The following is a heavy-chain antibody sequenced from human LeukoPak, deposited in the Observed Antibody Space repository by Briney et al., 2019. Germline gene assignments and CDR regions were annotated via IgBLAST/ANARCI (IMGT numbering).Heavy chain of an antibody. CDR3: ATVPGDGSNYGFDY. J-gene: IGHJ4*02. D-gene: IGHD5-24*01. V-gene: IGHV3-23*01. CDR1: GFTFSSYS. CDR2: TSDRGDYT. Sequence: GGSLRLSCAASGFTFSSYSMSWVRQAPGKGLEWVSGTSDRGDYTYYADSVKGRFTISRDTSKNTLYLQMNSLRAEDTAVYYCATVPGDGSNYGFDYWGQGTLVTVSS.